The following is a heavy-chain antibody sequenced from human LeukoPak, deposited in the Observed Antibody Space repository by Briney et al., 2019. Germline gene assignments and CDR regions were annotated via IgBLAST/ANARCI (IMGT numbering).Heavy chain of an antibody. D-gene: IGHD3-22*01. Sequence: PGGSLRLSCAASGFAFSSQAMGWVRQAPGKGLEWVSSISSSSSYIYYADSVKGRFTISRDNAKNSLYLQMNSLRAEDTAVYYCARSYYDSSELFDYWGQGTLVTVSS. CDR1: GFAFSSQA. V-gene: IGHV3-21*01. CDR2: ISSSSSYI. J-gene: IGHJ4*02. CDR3: ARSYYDSSELFDY.